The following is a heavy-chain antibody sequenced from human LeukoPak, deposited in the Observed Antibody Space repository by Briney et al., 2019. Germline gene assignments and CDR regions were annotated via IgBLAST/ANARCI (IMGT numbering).Heavy chain of an antibody. J-gene: IGHJ3*02. CDR1: GFAFSSYG. Sequence: GGSLRLSCAAPGFAFSSYGMHWVRQAPGKGLEWVAFIRYDGSNKYYADSVKGRFTISRDNSKNTLYLQMNSLRPEDTAVYYCARDVIGGDLDAFDIWGQGTMVTVSS. CDR3: ARDVIGGDLDAFDI. D-gene: IGHD3-10*01. CDR2: IRYDGSNK. V-gene: IGHV3-30*02.